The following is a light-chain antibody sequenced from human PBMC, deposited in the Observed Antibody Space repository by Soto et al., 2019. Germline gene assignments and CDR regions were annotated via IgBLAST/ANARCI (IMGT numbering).Light chain of an antibody. J-gene: IGKJ1*01. V-gene: IGKV3-11*01. Sequence: IVLKQSPDTLSLSPGERATLSCRASQSVSSYLAWYQQKPGQAPRLLIYDASNRATGIPARFSGSGSGTDFTLTISSLEPEDFAVYYCQQRSNWRTFGQGTKVDIK. CDR2: DAS. CDR1: QSVSSY. CDR3: QQRSNWRT.